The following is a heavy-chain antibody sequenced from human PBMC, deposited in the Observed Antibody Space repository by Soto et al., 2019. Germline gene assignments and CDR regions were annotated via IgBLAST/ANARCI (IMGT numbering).Heavy chain of an antibody. CDR1: AFTFSSHA. V-gene: IGHV3-23*01. D-gene: IGHD3-10*01. J-gene: IGHJ4*02. CDR2: ISGSGDTK. Sequence: EVQLLESGGDLVQPGGSLRLTCVASAFTFSSHAMTWVRQSPGKGLEWVSSISGSGDTKSYADSVKGRFTISRDNSKSTMYLQMNSLRAEDTATYYCAKGAYGSGNYDCWGQGTLVTVSS. CDR3: AKGAYGSGNYDC.